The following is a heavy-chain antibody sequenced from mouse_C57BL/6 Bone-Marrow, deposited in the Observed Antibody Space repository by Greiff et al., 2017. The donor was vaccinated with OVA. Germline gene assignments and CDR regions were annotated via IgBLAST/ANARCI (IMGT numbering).Heavy chain of an antibody. CDR3: ARIYYYGKGYFDY. V-gene: IGHV1-80*01. CDR2: IYPGDGDT. Sequence: QVQLQQSGAELVKPGASVKISCKASGYAFSSYWMNWVKQRPGKGLAWIGQIYPGDGDTNYNGKFKGKATLTADKSSSTAYMQLSSLTSEDAAVYYCARIYYYGKGYFDYWGQGTTLTVSS. D-gene: IGHD1-1*01. CDR1: GYAFSSYW. J-gene: IGHJ2*01.